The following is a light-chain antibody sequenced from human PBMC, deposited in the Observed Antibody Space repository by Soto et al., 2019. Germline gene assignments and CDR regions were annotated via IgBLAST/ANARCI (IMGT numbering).Light chain of an antibody. J-gene: IGLJ2*01. Sequence: QSVLTQPPSASGTPGQRVTISCSGSSSNIGSNYVYWYQQLPGTAPKLLIHRNDQRPSGVPDRFSVSKSGTSASLAISGLRSEDEADFFCAVWDDSLSGVVFGGGTKLTVL. V-gene: IGLV1-47*01. CDR1: SSNIGSNY. CDR2: RND. CDR3: AVWDDSLSGVV.